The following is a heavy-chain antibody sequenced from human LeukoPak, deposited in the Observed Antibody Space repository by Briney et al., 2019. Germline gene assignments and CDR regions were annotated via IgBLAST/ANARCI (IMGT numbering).Heavy chain of an antibody. CDR3: ARETGYSGGWYIDY. V-gene: IGHV4-4*07. D-gene: IGHD6-19*01. CDR1: GGSISSYY. CDR2: IYTSGST. Sequence: SETLSLTCTVSGGSISSYYWSWIRQPAGKGLEWVGRIYTSGSTNYNPSLKSRVTMSVDTSKNQFSLKLSSVTAADTAVYHCARETGYSGGWYIDYWGQGTLVTVSS. J-gene: IGHJ4*02.